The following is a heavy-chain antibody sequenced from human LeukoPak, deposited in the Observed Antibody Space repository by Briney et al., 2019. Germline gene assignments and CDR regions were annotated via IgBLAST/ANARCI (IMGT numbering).Heavy chain of an antibody. CDR3: ARDHSTVTTFWFDP. Sequence: PSETLSLTCTVSGGSISSGNYYWSWIRKPAGKGLEWIGRIYTSGSTNYNPSLKSRVTISVDTSKNQFSLKLSSVTAADTAVYYCARDHSTVTTFWFDPWGQGTLVTVSS. D-gene: IGHD4-17*01. CDR1: GGSISSGNYY. V-gene: IGHV4-61*02. CDR2: IYTSGST. J-gene: IGHJ5*02.